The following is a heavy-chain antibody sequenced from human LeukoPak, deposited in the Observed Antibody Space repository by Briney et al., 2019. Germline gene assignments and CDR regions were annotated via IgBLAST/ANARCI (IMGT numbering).Heavy chain of an antibody. CDR3: ARELLTYYYDSSGLPFDY. J-gene: IGHJ4*02. CDR1: GFTLSSYS. V-gene: IGHV3-48*01. CDR2: ISSSSSTI. D-gene: IGHD3-22*01. Sequence: GGSLRLSCAASGFTLSSYSMNWVRQAPGKGLEWVSYISSSSSTIYYADSVKGRFTISRDNAKNSLYLQMNSLRAEDTAVYYCARELLTYYYDSSGLPFDYWGQGTLVTVSS.